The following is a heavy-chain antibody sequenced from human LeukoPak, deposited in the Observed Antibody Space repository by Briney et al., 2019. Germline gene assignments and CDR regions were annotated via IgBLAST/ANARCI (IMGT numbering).Heavy chain of an antibody. CDR3: AKASEYYGSGSYPIGGFY. D-gene: IGHD3-10*01. J-gene: IGHJ4*02. CDR2: ISGSGGST. Sequence: GEYLRLSCAASGFTFSSYAMSWVRQAPGKGLEWVSAISGSGGSTYYADSVKGRFTISRDNSKNTLYLQMNSLRAEDTAVYYCAKASEYYGSGSYPIGGFYWGQGTLVTVYS. V-gene: IGHV3-23*01. CDR1: GFTFSSYA.